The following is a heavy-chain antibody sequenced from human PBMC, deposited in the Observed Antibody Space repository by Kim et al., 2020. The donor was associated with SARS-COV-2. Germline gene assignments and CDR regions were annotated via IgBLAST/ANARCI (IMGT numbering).Heavy chain of an antibody. CDR1: GGSISSGDYY. CDR2: IYYSGST. Sequence: SETLSLTCTVSGGSISSGDYYWSWIRQPPGKGLEWIGYIYYSGSTYYNPSLKSRVTISVDTSKNQFSLKLSSVTAADTAVYYCARESVGATIYYYYYYMDVWGKGTTVTVSS. J-gene: IGHJ6*03. D-gene: IGHD1-26*01. CDR3: ARESVGATIYYYYYYMDV. V-gene: IGHV4-30-4*01.